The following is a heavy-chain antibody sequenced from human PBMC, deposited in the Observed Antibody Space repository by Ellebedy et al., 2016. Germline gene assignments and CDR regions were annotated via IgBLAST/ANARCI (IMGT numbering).Heavy chain of an antibody. CDR2: IVFSGTAT. CDR3: ARDGSEWSRDY. D-gene: IGHD3-3*01. J-gene: IGHJ4*02. CDR1: GFTFSIAG. Sequence: GGSLRLXCAASGFTFSIAGMTWVRHDPGKGLEWVATIVFSGTATYYADSVKGRFIISRDNAKNSLFLQMNSLRVEDTAVYYCARDGSEWSRDYWGQGTLVTVSS. V-gene: IGHV3-21*01.